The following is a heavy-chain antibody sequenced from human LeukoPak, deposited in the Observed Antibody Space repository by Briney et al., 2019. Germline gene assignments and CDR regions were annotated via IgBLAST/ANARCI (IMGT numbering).Heavy chain of an antibody. J-gene: IGHJ4*02. CDR2: IYYSGST. D-gene: IGHD5-24*01. CDR1: GGSISSSSYY. Sequence: PSETLSLTCTVSGGSISSSSYYWGWIRQPPGKGLEWIGSIYYSGSTYYNPSLKSRVTISVDKSKNQFSLKLSSVTAADTAVYYCAIRRDGYNSLDYWGQGTLVTVSS. V-gene: IGHV4-39*07. CDR3: AIRRDGYNSLDY.